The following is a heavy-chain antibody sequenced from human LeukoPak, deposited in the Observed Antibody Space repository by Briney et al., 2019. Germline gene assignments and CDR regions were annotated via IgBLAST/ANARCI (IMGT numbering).Heavy chain of an antibody. CDR1: GFTFSSYS. CDR3: ARDVSCSSTSCSRYFDY. Sequence: GGSLRLSCAASGFTFSSYSMNWVRQAPGKGLEWVSSISSSSSYIYYADSVKGRFTISRDNAKNSLYLQMNSLRAEDTAVYYCARDVSCSSTSCSRYFDYWGQGTLVTVSS. CDR2: ISSSSSYI. V-gene: IGHV3-21*01. J-gene: IGHJ4*02. D-gene: IGHD2-2*01.